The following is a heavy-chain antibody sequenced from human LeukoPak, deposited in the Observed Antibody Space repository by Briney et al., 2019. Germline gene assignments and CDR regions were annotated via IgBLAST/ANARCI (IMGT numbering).Heavy chain of an antibody. CDR2: INPNSGGT. CDR3: ARVDFWSGYYHNWFDP. J-gene: IGHJ5*02. D-gene: IGHD3-3*01. CDR1: GYTFTGYY. Sequence: ASVKVSCKASGYTFTGYYMHWVRQAPGQGLEWMGWINPNSGGTNYAQKFQGRVTMTRDTSISTAYMELSRPRSDDTAVYYCARVDFWSGYYHNWFDPWGQGTLVTVSS. V-gene: IGHV1-2*02.